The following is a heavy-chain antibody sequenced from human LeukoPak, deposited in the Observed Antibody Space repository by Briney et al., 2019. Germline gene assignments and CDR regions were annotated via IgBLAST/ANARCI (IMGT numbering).Heavy chain of an antibody. Sequence: GGSLRLSCAASGFIFSDYGMTWVRQAPGKGLEWVSALSGSGGSTYYAESAKGRFTISRDNSKNTLYLQMNSLRAEDTAVYYCAKSLAHGDYDDYWGQGTLVTVSS. D-gene: IGHD4-17*01. CDR2: LSGSGGST. CDR3: AKSLAHGDYDDY. V-gene: IGHV3-23*01. J-gene: IGHJ4*02. CDR1: GFIFSDYG.